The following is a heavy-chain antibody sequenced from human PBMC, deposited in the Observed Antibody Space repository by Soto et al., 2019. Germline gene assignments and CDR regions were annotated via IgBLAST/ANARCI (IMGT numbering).Heavy chain of an antibody. J-gene: IGHJ4*01. CDR1: GFTFTSYW. D-gene: IGHD3-16*02. CDR2: IKQGGGEK. V-gene: IGHV3-7*04. CDR3: ARGAVPTWGTYPLSH. Sequence: EVQLVESGGGLVQPGGSLSLSCAASGFTFTSYWMTWVRQAPGKGLEWVANIKQGGGEKYYVGSGKGPFTISGDTADNFLCLHLDSPIAANAAVYNCARGAVPTWGTYPLSHCGPGTLVTLSS.